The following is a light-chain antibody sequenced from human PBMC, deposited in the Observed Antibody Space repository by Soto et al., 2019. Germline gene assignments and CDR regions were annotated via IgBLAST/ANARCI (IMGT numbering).Light chain of an antibody. CDR2: KAS. Sequence: IQMTQSPSSLSASVGDRVTITCLASQSISSWLAWYQQKPGKAPKLLIYKASSLESGVPSRFSGSGSGTEFTLTISSLQPDDFATYYCQQYNSYWTCGQGTK. V-gene: IGKV1-5*03. CDR1: QSISSW. J-gene: IGKJ1*01. CDR3: QQYNSYWT.